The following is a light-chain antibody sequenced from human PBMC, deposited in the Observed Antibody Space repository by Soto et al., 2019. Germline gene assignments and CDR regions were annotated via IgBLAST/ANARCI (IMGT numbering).Light chain of an antibody. Sequence: QSVLTQPASVSASPGQSITISCTGTSSDIGGYIYVSWYQHHPGKAPILMIYEVSSRPSGVSNRFSGSKSGNTASLTISGLQAEDEAQYYCSSYSSANTVIFGGGTKLTVL. V-gene: IGLV2-14*01. J-gene: IGLJ2*01. CDR3: SSYSSANTVI. CDR1: SSDIGGYIY. CDR2: EVS.